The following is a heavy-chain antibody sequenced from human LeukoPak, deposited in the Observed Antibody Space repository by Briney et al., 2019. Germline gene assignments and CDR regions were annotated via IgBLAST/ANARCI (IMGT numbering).Heavy chain of an antibody. V-gene: IGHV3-33*01. CDR3: ARAWRLELDY. CDR2: IWYDGSNK. D-gene: IGHD3-22*01. Sequence: PGGSLRLSCAASGFTFSSCGMHWVRQAPGKGLEWVAAIWYDGSNKDYADSVKGRFTISRDNSKSTLYLRMNSLRSEDTAVYYCARAWRLELDYWVQGTLVTVSS. CDR1: GFTFSSCG. J-gene: IGHJ4*02.